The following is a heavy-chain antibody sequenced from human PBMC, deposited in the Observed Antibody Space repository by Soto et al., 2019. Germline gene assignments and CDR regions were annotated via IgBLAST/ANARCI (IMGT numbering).Heavy chain of an antibody. CDR3: ARGSPDIVVVPAAMPADDY. J-gene: IGHJ4*02. CDR1: GYTFTSYG. CDR2: ISAYNGNT. D-gene: IGHD2-2*01. V-gene: IGHV1-18*01. Sequence: QVQLVQSGAEVKKPGASVKVSCKASGYTFTSYGISWVRQAPGQGLEWMGWISAYNGNTNYAQKLQGRVTMTTDTSTSTAYMELRSLRSDDTAVYYCARGSPDIVVVPAAMPADDYWGQGTLVTVSS.